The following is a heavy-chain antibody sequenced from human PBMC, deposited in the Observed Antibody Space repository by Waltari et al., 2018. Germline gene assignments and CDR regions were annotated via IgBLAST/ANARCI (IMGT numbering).Heavy chain of an antibody. V-gene: IGHV4-59*01. Sequence: QVQLQESGPGLVKPSETLSLTCTVSGGSISSYYWSWIRQPPGKGLEWIGYIYYSGSTNYNPSLKSRVTISVDTSKNQFSLKLSSVTAADTAVYYCAREQQLGAFDYWGQGTLVTVSS. CDR3: AREQQLGAFDY. D-gene: IGHD6-13*01. CDR1: GGSISSYY. J-gene: IGHJ4*02. CDR2: IYYSGST.